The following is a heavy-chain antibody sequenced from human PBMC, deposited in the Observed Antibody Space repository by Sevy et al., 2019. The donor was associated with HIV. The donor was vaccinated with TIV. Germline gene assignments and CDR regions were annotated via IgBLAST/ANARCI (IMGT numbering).Heavy chain of an antibody. J-gene: IGHJ6*03. CDR3: AWARGRRNGFGRNYCYYFDV. D-gene: IGHD2-15*01. Sequence: ASVKVSCKASGGTFSSYAISWVRQAPGQGLEWMGGIIPIFVTANYAQKFQGRVTITADKSTSTAYIELSSLISEDTAVYYCAWARGRRNGFGRNYCYYFDVWGKGTTVTVSS. CDR1: GGTFSSYA. CDR2: IIPIFVTA. V-gene: IGHV1-69*06.